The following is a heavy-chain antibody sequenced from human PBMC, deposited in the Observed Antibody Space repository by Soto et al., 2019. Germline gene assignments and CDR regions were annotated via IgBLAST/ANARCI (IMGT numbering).Heavy chain of an antibody. Sequence: GGSLRLSCTASGFTFSRYAVTWVRQAPGKGLEWVSAISGSGSSTYYADSVKGRFTISRDNSKNTLYLQMNSLRAEDTAVYYCAKDFVVMPAAFDSWGQGTLVTVSS. CDR2: ISGSGSST. CDR1: GFTFSRYA. CDR3: AKDFVVMPAAFDS. D-gene: IGHD2-2*01. J-gene: IGHJ4*02. V-gene: IGHV3-23*01.